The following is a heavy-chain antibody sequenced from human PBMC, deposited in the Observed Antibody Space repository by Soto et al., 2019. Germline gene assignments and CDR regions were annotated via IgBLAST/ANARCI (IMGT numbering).Heavy chain of an antibody. CDR2: IYGDGSQA. Sequence: GGSLRLSCAASGFDFRTYTMSWVRQAPGRGLEWVSGIYGDGSQAFYADSVRGRFFISRDNSRNTLFLQMDGLRAEDTAVYFCAKDREPDGRWDIDYWGQGTLVTVSS. CDR3: AKDREPDGRWDIDY. V-gene: IGHV3-23*03. D-gene: IGHD1-26*01. CDR1: GFDFRTYT. J-gene: IGHJ4*02.